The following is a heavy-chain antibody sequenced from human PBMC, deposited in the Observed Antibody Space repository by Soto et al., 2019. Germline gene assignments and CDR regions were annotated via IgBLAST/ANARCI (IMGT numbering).Heavy chain of an antibody. V-gene: IGHV5-51*01. J-gene: IGHJ6*02. CDR2: IYPGDSDT. Sequence: PGESLKISCKGSGYSFTSYWIGWVRQMPGKGLEWMGIIYPGDSDTRYSPSFQGQVTISADKSISTAYLQSSSLKASDTAMYYCARLGRYSSRHYGMDVWGQGTTVTVSS. CDR1: GYSFTSYW. D-gene: IGHD6-13*01. CDR3: ARLGRYSSRHYGMDV.